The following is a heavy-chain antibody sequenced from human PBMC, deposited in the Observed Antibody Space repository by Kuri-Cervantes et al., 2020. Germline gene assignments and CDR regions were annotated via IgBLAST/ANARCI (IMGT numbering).Heavy chain of an antibody. V-gene: IGHV3-74*01. CDR3: ASTVAAAGQNWFDP. J-gene: IGHJ5*02. Sequence: GGSLRLSCSASGFAFSNYWMHWVRQAPGKGLVWVSRINSDGSSTRFADFVRGRFTISRDNAKNTLYLQMNSLRVEDTAVYYCASTVAAAGQNWFDPWGQGTLVTVSS. CDR2: INSDGSST. D-gene: IGHD6-13*01. CDR1: GFAFSNYW.